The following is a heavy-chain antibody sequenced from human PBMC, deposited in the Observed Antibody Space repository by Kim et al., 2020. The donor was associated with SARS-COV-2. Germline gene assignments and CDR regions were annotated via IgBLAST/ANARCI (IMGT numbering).Heavy chain of an antibody. Sequence: GGSLRLSCAASGFTFSDYYMSWIRQAPGKGLEWVSYISSSGSTIYYADSVKGRFTISRDNAKNSLYLQMNSLRAEDMAVYYCARGGGVVVVPAAMIPPSDYYYYMDVWGKGTTVTVSS. CDR2: ISSSGSTI. J-gene: IGHJ6*03. CDR3: ARGGGVVVVPAAMIPPSDYYYYMDV. CDR1: GFTFSDYY. V-gene: IGHV3-11*01. D-gene: IGHD2-2*01.